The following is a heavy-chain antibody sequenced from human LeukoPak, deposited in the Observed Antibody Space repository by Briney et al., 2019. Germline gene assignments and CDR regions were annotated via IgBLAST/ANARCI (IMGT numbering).Heavy chain of an antibody. CDR1: RFIFSNYA. V-gene: IGHV3-30*04. D-gene: IGHD2-15*01. J-gene: IGHJ4*02. CDR2: ISYHGSDQ. CDR3: ARQDCSGGSCYLDY. Sequence: GGSLRLSCAASRFIFSNYAMHWVRQAPGKGLDWVAVISYHGSDQYYADSVKGRFTISRDYSKNTLYLQMNSLRTEDTAVYYCARQDCSGGSCYLDYWGQGTLVTVSS.